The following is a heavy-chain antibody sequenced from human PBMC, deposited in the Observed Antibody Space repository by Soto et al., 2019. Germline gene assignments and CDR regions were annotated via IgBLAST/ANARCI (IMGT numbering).Heavy chain of an antibody. CDR3: VRDMSQWLVYYFDF. CDR1: GFTFSNYA. Sequence: QVQLVESGGGVVQPGRSLRLSCAASGFTFSNYAMHWVRQAPGKGLEWVAVISYDGRNKYYADSVKGRFTISRDNSKNTLYLQMNSLRPEDTAMYYCVRDMSQWLVYYFDFWGQGTLVTVSS. D-gene: IGHD5-12*01. CDR2: ISYDGRNK. V-gene: IGHV3-30*04. J-gene: IGHJ4*02.